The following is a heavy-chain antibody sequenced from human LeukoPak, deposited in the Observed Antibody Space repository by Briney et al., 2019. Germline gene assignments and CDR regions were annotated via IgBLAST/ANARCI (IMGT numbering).Heavy chain of an antibody. D-gene: IGHD3-22*01. V-gene: IGHV4-59*01. CDR3: ARHRGSGYPYFDY. Sequence: PSETLSLTCTVSGGSINNYYWSWIRQPPGKGLEWIGYIYYSGSTNYNPSLKSRVTISVDTSKNQFSLNLSSLTAADTAVYYCARHRGSGYPYFDYWGQRTLVTVSS. CDR1: GGSINNYY. CDR2: IYYSGST. J-gene: IGHJ4*02.